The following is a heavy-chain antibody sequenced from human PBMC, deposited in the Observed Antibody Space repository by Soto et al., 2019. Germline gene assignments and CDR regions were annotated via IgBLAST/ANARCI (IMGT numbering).Heavy chain of an antibody. CDR1: GFTFSDYD. V-gene: IGHV3-23*01. D-gene: IGHD3-10*01. Sequence: GGSLRLSCAASGFTFSDYDMSWVRQAPGKGLEWVSAVSASGGSTYYADSVKGRFTISRDNSKNTLYLQMNSLRAEDTAAYYRAKERRGVMDVWGQGPTVTVSS. CDR3: AKERRGVMDV. J-gene: IGHJ6*02. CDR2: VSASGGST.